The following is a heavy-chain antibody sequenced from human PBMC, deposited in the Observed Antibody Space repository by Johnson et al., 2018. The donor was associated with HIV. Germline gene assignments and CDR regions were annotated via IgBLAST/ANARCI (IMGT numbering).Heavy chain of an antibody. D-gene: IGHD4-11*01. V-gene: IGHV3-20*04. CDR2: SNWNGGST. CDR3: GRDINYSNYVTDAFDI. Sequence: VQLVESGGGVVRPGGSLRLSCAASGFTFDDYGMSWVRQAPGKGLEWVSGSNWNGGSTGYADSVKGRFTISRDSSKNMLYLKMNSLRTEDTAVYYCGRDINYSNYVTDAFDIWGQGTVVTVSS. CDR1: GFTFDDYG. J-gene: IGHJ3*02.